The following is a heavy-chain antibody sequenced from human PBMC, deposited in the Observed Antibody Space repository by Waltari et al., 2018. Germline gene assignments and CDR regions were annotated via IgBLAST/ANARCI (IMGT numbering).Heavy chain of an antibody. J-gene: IGHJ4*02. CDR3: ARDPHYSKFDY. V-gene: IGHV3-7*01. Sequence: EVHLVESGGGLVQPGGSLRLSCAASGFTFSTYWMTWVRQAPGKGLEWLAKIKDDGSEKDDVDSVKGRFTSSRDNDKNSLYLQMNSLRAEDTAVYYCARDPHYSKFDYWGQGTLVTVSS. CDR1: GFTFSTYW. CDR2: IKDDGSEK. D-gene: IGHD4-4*01.